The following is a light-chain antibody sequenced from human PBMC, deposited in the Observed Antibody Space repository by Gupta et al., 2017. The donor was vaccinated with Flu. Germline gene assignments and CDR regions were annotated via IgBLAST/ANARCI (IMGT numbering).Light chain of an antibody. V-gene: IGKV1-5*03. CDR1: QSVSNW. CDR2: QAS. J-gene: IGKJ2*01. Sequence: DIQMTQSPSTLSASVGDRVTITCRASQSVSNWLAWYQQKPGKAPKLLIYQASSLESGVPSRFSGSGSGTEFTLTIGSLQADDFATYYCQQYNRHYHTFGQGTKLEIK. CDR3: QQYNRHYHT.